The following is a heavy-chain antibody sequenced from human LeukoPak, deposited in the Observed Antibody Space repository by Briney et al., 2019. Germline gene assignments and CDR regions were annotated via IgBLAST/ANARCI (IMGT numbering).Heavy chain of an antibody. Sequence: GGSLRLSCAASGITFSRYSMNWVRQAPGKGLEWVSYVSSNSSTIYYADSVKGRFTISRDDAKNSLYLQMNSLRVEDTAVYYCAMVRGVIFDYWGQGTLVTVSS. CDR3: AMVRGVIFDY. J-gene: IGHJ4*02. CDR1: GITFSRYS. V-gene: IGHV3-48*04. D-gene: IGHD3-10*01. CDR2: VSSNSSTI.